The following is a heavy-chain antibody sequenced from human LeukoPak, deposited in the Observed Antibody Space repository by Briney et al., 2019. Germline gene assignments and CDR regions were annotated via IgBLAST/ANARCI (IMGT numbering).Heavy chain of an antibody. CDR2: IYTSGIT. CDR1: GFTVSSNF. V-gene: IGHV3-66*01. D-gene: IGHD1-26*01. J-gene: IGHJ4*02. CDR3: AREDAGGTYSFDY. Sequence: GGSLRLSRVVSGFTVSSNFMSWVRQAPGKGPEWVSVIYTSGITYYADSVRGRFTISRDNSKNTLYLQMDSLTAEDTAVYYCAREDAGGTYSFDYWGQGTLVTVSS.